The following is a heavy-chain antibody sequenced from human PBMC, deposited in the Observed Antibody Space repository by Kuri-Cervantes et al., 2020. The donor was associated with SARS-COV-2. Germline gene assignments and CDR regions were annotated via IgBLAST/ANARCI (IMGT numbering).Heavy chain of an antibody. V-gene: IGHV4-59*01. CDR2: IYYSGST. Sequence: GSLRLSCTVSGGSISSYYWSWIRQPPGKGLEWIGYIYYSGSTNYNPSLKSRVTISVDTSKNQFSLKLSSVTAADTAVYYCAAGEVVVPAAIYYYGMDVWGQGTTVTVSS. CDR3: AAGEVVVPAAIYYYGMDV. D-gene: IGHD2-2*02. J-gene: IGHJ6*02. CDR1: GGSISSYY.